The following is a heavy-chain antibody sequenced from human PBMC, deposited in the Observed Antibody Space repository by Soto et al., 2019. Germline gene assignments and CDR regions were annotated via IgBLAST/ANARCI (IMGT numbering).Heavy chain of an antibody. CDR1: GYTFTSYA. CDR2: INAGNGNT. J-gene: IGHJ4*02. V-gene: IGHV1-3*01. CDR3: ARGISYYYDSSGYYRT. D-gene: IGHD3-22*01. Sequence: ASLKVSCKASGYTFTSYAMHCVRQAPGQRLEWMGWINAGNGNTKYSQKFQGRVTITRDTSASTAYMELSSLRSEDTAVYYCARGISYYYDSSGYYRTWGQGTLVTVSS.